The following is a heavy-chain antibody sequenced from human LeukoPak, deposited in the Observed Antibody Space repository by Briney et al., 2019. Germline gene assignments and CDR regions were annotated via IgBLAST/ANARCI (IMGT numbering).Heavy chain of an antibody. CDR2: IFPSDSDT. CDR3: TRGRPIDY. CDR1: GYSFTSYW. Sequence: GESLKISCKGSGYSFTSYWIGWVRQMPGKGLEWMGIIFPSDSDTRYSPSFQGQVTISADKSISTAYLQWSSLEASDTAIYYCTRGRPIDYWGQGTLVIVSS. V-gene: IGHV5-51*01. J-gene: IGHJ4*02.